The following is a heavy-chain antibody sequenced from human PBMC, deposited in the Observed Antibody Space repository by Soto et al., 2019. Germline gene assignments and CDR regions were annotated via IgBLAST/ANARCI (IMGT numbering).Heavy chain of an antibody. J-gene: IGHJ5*02. CDR2: IDPSDSRT. CDR1: GYSFPHYW. CDR3: VRLVSQVVDP. V-gene: IGHV5-10-1*01. D-gene: IGHD6-6*01. Sequence: PGESLKISCKGSGYSFPHYWISWVRQMPGKGLEWMGRIDPSDSRTNYSPSLQGHVTMSVDKSINTAYLQWSSLKASDTAMYYCVRLVSQVVDPWGLAPLVTVSS.